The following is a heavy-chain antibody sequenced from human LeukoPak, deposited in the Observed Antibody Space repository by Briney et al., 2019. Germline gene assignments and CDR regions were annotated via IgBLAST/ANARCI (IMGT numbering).Heavy chain of an antibody. Sequence: SETLSLTCTVSGASISSNYWSWIRQPPGKGLEWIGYIYGSGSTNYNPPLKSRVTISGDTSKNPVSLKLSFVTAADTALYFCARTTIVTRSAWFDPWGQGTLVTVSS. CDR1: GASISSNY. D-gene: IGHD4-11*01. J-gene: IGHJ5*02. CDR2: IYGSGST. CDR3: ARTTIVTRSAWFDP. V-gene: IGHV4-4*09.